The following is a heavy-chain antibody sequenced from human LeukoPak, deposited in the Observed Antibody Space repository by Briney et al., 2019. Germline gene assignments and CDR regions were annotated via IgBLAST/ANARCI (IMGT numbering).Heavy chain of an antibody. J-gene: IGHJ4*02. CDR3: ATYYYDSSGYYDFYY. V-gene: IGHV4-59*12. CDR2: IYYSGST. CDR1: GGSISSYY. D-gene: IGHD3-22*01. Sequence: SETLSLTCTVSGGSISSYYWSWIRQPPGKGLEWIGYIYYSGSTNYNPSLKSRATISVDTSKNQFSLKLSSVTAADTAVYYCATYYYDSSGYYDFYYWGQGTLVTVSS.